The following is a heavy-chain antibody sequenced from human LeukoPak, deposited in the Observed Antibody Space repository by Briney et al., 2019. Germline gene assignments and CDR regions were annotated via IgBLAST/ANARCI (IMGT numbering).Heavy chain of an antibody. CDR3: ARGAAYYYDSGGYTLEDY. J-gene: IGHJ4*02. Sequence: PSETLSLTCAVYGGSFSGYYWSWIRQPPGKGLEWIGEINHSGSTNYNPSLKSRVTISVDTSKNQFSLKLSSVTAADTAVYYCARGAAYYYDSGGYTLEDYWGQGTLVTVSS. V-gene: IGHV4-34*01. CDR1: GGSFSGYY. CDR2: INHSGST. D-gene: IGHD3-22*01.